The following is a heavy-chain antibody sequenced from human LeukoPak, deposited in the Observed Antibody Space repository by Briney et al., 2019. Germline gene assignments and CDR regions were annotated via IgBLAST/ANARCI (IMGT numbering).Heavy chain of an antibody. J-gene: IGHJ4*02. CDR1: GFTFSSYG. CDR3: AKAWSVVAAFSTFDY. V-gene: IGHV3-30*18. Sequence: GRSLRLSCAASGFTFSSYGVHWVRQAPGKGLEWVAVISYDGSNKYYADSVKGRFTISRDNSKNTLYLQMNSLRAEDTAVYYCAKAWSVVAAFSTFDYWGQGTLVTVSS. D-gene: IGHD2-15*01. CDR2: ISYDGSNK.